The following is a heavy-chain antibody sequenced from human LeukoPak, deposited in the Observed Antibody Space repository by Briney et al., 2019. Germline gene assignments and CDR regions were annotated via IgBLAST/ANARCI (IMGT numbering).Heavy chain of an antibody. V-gene: IGHV3-23*01. D-gene: IGHD6-6*01. J-gene: IGHJ4*02. CDR1: GFAVSNSD. CDR3: AKDLIAPRPSYFDY. CDR2: ISGSGDST. Sequence: GGSLRLSCAASGFAVSNSDMNWVRQAPGKGLEWVAAISGSGDSTYYAASVKGRFTISRDNSKNTLYLQMNSLRGEDKAVYFCAKDLIAPRPSYFDYWGQGTLVTVSS.